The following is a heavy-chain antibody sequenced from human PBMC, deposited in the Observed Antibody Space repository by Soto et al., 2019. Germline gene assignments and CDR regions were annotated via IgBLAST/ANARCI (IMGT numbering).Heavy chain of an antibody. J-gene: IGHJ6*02. Sequence: GGSLRLSCAASGFTFSSYGMHWVRQAPGKGLEWVAVISYDGSNKYYADSVKGRFTISRDNSKNTLYLQMNSLRAEDTAVYYCAKDFSGYSSSWYSLADYYYYGMAVWGQGTTVTVSS. V-gene: IGHV3-30*18. CDR3: AKDFSGYSSSWYSLADYYYYGMAV. CDR1: GFTFSSYG. D-gene: IGHD6-13*01. CDR2: ISYDGSNK.